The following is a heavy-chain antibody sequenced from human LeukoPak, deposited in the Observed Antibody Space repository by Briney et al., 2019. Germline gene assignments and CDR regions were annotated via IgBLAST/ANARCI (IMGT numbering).Heavy chain of an antibody. J-gene: IGHJ4*02. V-gene: IGHV4-4*02. CDR3: ARFAYCGGHCWYYFDY. CDR1: GGSISSSNW. D-gene: IGHD2-21*02. Sequence: KASETLSLTCAVSGGSISSSNWWSWVRQPPGKGLEWIGEIYHSGSTNYNPSLKSRVTISVDTSKNQFSLKLNSVTAADTAVYYCARFAYCGGHCWYYFDYWGQGTLVTVSS. CDR2: IYHSGST.